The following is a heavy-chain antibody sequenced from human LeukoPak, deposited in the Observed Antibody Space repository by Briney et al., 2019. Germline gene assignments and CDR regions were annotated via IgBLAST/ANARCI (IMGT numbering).Heavy chain of an antibody. V-gene: IGHV1-69*05. CDR1: GGTFSSYA. D-gene: IGHD3-10*01. J-gene: IGHJ3*02. CDR3: ARAGITMVRGVIIPGAFDI. Sequence: SVKVSCKASGGTFSSYAISWVRQAPGQGLEWMGGIIPIFGTANYAQKFQGRVTITTDESTSTAYMELSSLRSEDTAVYYCARAGITMVRGVIIPGAFDIWGQGTMVTASS. CDR2: IIPIFGTA.